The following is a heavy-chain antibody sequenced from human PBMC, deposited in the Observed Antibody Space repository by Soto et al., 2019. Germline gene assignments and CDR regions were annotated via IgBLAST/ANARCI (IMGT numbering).Heavy chain of an antibody. J-gene: IGHJ4*02. Sequence: QVQLTQSGAEVKKPGASVRVSCKTSGYTFTNYGINWVRQAPGQGLEWMGWINPYNGKTSSAQRLQGRVSMTTDTSTSAAKMNLRSLRSDDTAVYYCARGGSPVDFDSWGQGTLGTVSS. CDR3: ARGGSPVDFDS. CDR2: INPYNGKT. D-gene: IGHD5-12*01. CDR1: GYTFTNYG. V-gene: IGHV1-18*01.